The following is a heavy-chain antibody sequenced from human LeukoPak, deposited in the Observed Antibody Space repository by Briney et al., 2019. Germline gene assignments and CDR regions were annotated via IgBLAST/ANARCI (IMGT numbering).Heavy chain of an antibody. CDR2: IRSKANSYAT. CDR1: GFTFSSYS. J-gene: IGHJ4*02. D-gene: IGHD5-18*01. CDR3: TSDVDTGSSKGAYDY. V-gene: IGHV3-73*01. Sequence: PGGSLRLSCAASGFTFSSYSMNWVRQASGKGLEWVGRIRSKANSYATAYAASVKGRFTISRDDSKNTAYLQMNSLKTEDTAVYYCTSDVDTGSSKGAYDYWGQGTLVTVSS.